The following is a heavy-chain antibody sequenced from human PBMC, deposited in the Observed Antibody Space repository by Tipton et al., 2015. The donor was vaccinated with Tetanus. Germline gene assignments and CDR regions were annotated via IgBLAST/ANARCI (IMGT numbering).Heavy chain of an antibody. V-gene: IGHV3-21*01. CDR2: ISSSSSYI. CDR3: ARVYYDSRGPNDAFDI. Sequence: QLVQSGGGLVKPGGSLRLSCAVSGFTFSSYSMNWVRQAPGKGLEWVSSISSSSSYIYYADSVKGRFTISRDNAKNSLYLQMNSLRAEDTAVYYCARVYYDSRGPNDAFDIWGQGTMVTVSS. J-gene: IGHJ3*02. D-gene: IGHD3-22*01. CDR1: GFTFSSYS.